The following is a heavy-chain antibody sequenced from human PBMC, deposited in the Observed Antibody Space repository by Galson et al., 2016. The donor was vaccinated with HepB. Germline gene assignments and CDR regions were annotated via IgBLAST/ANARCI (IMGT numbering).Heavy chain of an antibody. V-gene: IGHV3-53*01. J-gene: IGHJ4*02. CDR3: ARGHPDYDYVWGSYRPPPTTYYYFDY. CDR1: GFTVSSNY. CDR2: VYSGGST. D-gene: IGHD3-16*02. Sequence: SLRLSCAASGFTVSSNYMNWVRQAPGKGLEWVSVVYSGGSTYYTDSVKGRFTSPRDNSKNTLDLQMNSLRAEDTAVYYCARGHPDYDYVWGSYRPPPTTYYYFDYWGQGTLVTVSS.